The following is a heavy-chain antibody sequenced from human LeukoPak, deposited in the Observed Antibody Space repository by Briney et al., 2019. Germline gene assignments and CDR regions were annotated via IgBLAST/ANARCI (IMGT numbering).Heavy chain of an antibody. Sequence: PGGSLRLSCAASGFTFSRYWMNWVRQAPGKGLEWVANIKEDGSEKYYADSVKGRFTISRDNAENSLYLQINSLRAEDTAVYYCARDKEGACCGPECYSKFNYWGQGTLVTVSS. CDR2: IKEDGSEK. V-gene: IGHV3-7*01. CDR3: ARDKEGACCGPECYSKFNY. D-gene: IGHD2-21*01. J-gene: IGHJ4*02. CDR1: GFTFSRYW.